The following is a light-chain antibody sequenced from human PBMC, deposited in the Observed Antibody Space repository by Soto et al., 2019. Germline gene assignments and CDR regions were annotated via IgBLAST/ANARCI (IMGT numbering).Light chain of an antibody. Sequence: EIVMTQSPATLSVSPGERATLSCRASQSVGSHLAWYQQRPGQAPRLLIYGASYRATGISARFSGSGSGTDFTLTISSLQSEDFAVYSCQQYDNWPPFTFGPVTKVDIK. V-gene: IGKV3-15*01. CDR2: GAS. CDR1: QSVGSH. J-gene: IGKJ3*01. CDR3: QQYDNWPPFT.